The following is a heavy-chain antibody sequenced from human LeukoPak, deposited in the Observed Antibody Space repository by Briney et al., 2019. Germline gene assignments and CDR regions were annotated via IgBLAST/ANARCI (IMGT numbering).Heavy chain of an antibody. D-gene: IGHD2-2*01. CDR3: AESSTGRIVYFNY. CDR1: GGSIRSSSYY. J-gene: IGHJ4*02. V-gene: IGHV4-39*01. Sequence: SETLSLTCTVSGGSIRSSSYYWGWIRQPPGKGLELIGTIYYSGSTYYNPSLKSRVTISGDTSKNQFSLKLSSVTAADTAVYYCAESSTGRIVYFNYWGQGTLVTVSS. CDR2: IYYSGST.